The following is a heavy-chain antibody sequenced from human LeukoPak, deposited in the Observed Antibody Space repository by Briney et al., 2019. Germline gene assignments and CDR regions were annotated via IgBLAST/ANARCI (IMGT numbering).Heavy chain of an antibody. CDR1: GFTFSSYW. CDR3: EVDIVVVVAAWDYMDV. CDR2: IKQDGSEK. D-gene: IGHD2-15*01. J-gene: IGHJ6*03. V-gene: IGHV3-7*01. Sequence: GGSLRLSCAASGFTFSSYWMSWVRQAPGKGLEWVANIKQDGSEKYYVDSVKGRFTISRDNAKNSLYLQMNSLRAEDTAVYYCEVDIVVVVAAWDYMDVWGKATTVTVSS.